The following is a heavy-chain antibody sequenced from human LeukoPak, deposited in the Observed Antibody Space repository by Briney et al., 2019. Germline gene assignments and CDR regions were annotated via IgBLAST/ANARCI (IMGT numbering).Heavy chain of an antibody. CDR3: ARDGIVGATRAFDY. D-gene: IGHD1-26*01. Sequence: GGSLRLSCAASGFTFSSYSMNWVRQAPGKGLEWVSSISSSNSYIYYADSVKGRFTISRDNAKNSLYLQMNSLRAEDTAVYYCARDGIVGATRAFDYWGQGTLVTVSS. V-gene: IGHV3-21*01. J-gene: IGHJ4*02. CDR2: ISSSNSYI. CDR1: GFTFSSYS.